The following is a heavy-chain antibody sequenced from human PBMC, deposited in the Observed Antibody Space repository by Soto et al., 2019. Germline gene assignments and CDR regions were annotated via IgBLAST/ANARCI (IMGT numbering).Heavy chain of an antibody. Sequence: QVQLQESGPGLVEPSQTLSLTCTVSGDSISSRYYYWSWIRQPPGKGLEWLGHIYDSGNTYSNPSLKSRLTISVDTSKNQFSLKLSSVTAADTAVDYCARGPAGDKVDYWGQGTLVTVSS. J-gene: IGHJ4*02. V-gene: IGHV4-30-4*01. CDR3: ARGPAGDKVDY. CDR2: IYDSGNT. CDR1: GDSISSRYYY. D-gene: IGHD7-27*01.